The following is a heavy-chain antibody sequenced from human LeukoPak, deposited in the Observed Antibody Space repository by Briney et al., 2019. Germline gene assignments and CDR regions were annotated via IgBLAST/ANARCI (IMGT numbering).Heavy chain of an antibody. D-gene: IGHD2-21*02. J-gene: IGHJ4*02. Sequence: PSETLSLTCTVSAGSISTYYWSWIRQPPGKGLEWIGYIYYSGSTNYNPSLKSRVTISVDTSKNQFSLKLSSVTAADTAVYYCASVGDCGGDCRDYYYFDYWGQGTLVTVSS. CDR3: ASVGDCGGDCRDYYYFDY. V-gene: IGHV4-59*08. CDR2: IYYSGST. CDR1: AGSISTYY.